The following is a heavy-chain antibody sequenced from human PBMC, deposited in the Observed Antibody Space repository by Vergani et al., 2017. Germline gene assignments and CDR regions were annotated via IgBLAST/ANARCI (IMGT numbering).Heavy chain of an antibody. D-gene: IGHD1-7*01. J-gene: IGHJ5*02. V-gene: IGHV4-61*02. CDR2: IYTSGST. CDR3: ARDDPPGGGTTYGWFDP. CDR1: GGSISSGSYY. Sequence: QVQLQESGPGLVKPSQTLSLTCTVSGGSISSGSYYWSWIRQPAGKGLEWIGRIYTSGSTNYNPSLKSRVTMSVDTSKNQFSLKLSSVTAADTAVYYCARDDPPGGGTTYGWFDPWGQGTLVTVSS.